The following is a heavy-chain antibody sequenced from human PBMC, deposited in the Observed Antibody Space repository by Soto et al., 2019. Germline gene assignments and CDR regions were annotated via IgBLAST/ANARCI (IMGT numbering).Heavy chain of an antibody. CDR2: IRANTAGGTT. J-gene: IGHJ5*02. D-gene: IGHD2-8*01. V-gene: IGHV3-15*01. CDR1: GFIFSDAW. CDR3: AKDPKCCTFGSHFLDNWFDP. Sequence: PGGSLRLSCAASGFIFSDAWMSWVRQAPGKGLEWVGRIRANTAGGTTDYAAPVKGRFTISRDNSKNTLYLQMNSLRTEDTAVYFCAKDPKCCTFGSHFLDNWFDPWGQGTQVTVSS.